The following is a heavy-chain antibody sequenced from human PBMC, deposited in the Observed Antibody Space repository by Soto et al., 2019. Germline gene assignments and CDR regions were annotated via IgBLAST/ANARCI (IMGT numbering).Heavy chain of an antibody. D-gene: IGHD3-22*01. Sequence: ESLTMTLTCSGHSFSDYWIVLVRQMPGKGLEGMGIIYPGDSDASYSPSFQGKVTISADQAISSAYLRWSSLEASDTGVNYCPVSFYSDTSGYKRYYYDYSGRGTLVT. J-gene: IGHJ4*02. V-gene: IGHV5-51*01. CDR1: GHSFSDYW. CDR2: IYPGDSDA. CDR3: PVSFYSDTSGYKRYYYDY.